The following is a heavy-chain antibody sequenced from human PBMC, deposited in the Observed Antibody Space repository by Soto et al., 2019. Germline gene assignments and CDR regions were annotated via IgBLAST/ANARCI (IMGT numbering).Heavy chain of an antibody. CDR3: TKDRLVFCTGDCYPPSYFDS. J-gene: IGHJ4*02. V-gene: IGHV3-30*18. CDR1: GFTFSSYG. CDR2: ISYDGRDK. Sequence: PGGSLRLSCAASGFTFSSYGMHWVRQAPGKGLEWVAVISYDGRDKYYADSVKGRFTISRDSSKNTLYLQMNSLRAEDTAVYYCTKDRLVFCTGDCYPPSYFDSWGQGTLVTAPQ. D-gene: IGHD2-21*02.